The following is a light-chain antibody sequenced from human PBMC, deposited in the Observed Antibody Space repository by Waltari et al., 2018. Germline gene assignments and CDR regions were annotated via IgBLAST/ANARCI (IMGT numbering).Light chain of an antibody. Sequence: QSALTPPASVSGSPGQSITLSCTGTSTYIGGHDFVPWYQQHPGQSPKLLIYDVTKRSSGISSLFSGSKSGNTASLTISGLQAEDEADYYCFSFTPTSRLAMFAGGTKLTV. CDR2: DVT. CDR1: STYIGGHDF. J-gene: IGLJ3*02. V-gene: IGLV2-14*03. CDR3: FSFTPTSRLAM.